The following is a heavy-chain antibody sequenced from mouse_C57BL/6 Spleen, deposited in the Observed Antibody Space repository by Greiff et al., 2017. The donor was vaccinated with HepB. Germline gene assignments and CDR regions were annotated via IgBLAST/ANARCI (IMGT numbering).Heavy chain of an antibody. CDR1: GYTFTSYW. CDR2: IDPSDSET. Sequence: QVHVKQSGAELVRPGSSVKLSCKASGYTFTSYWMHWVKQRPIQGLEWIGNIDPSDSETHYNQKFKDKATLTVDKSSSTAYMQLSSLTSEDSAVYYCARGTVTTVVGIDYWGQGTTLTVSS. J-gene: IGHJ2*01. V-gene: IGHV1-52*01. CDR3: ARGTVTTVVGIDY. D-gene: IGHD1-1*01.